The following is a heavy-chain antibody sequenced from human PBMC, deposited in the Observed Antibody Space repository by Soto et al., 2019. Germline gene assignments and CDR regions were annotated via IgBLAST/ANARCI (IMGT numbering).Heavy chain of an antibody. V-gene: IGHV3-48*01. CDR3: ASSSPEYCSSTSCQGAFDI. D-gene: IGHD2-2*01. CDR2: ISSSSTI. J-gene: IGHJ3*02. Sequence: GGSLRLSCAASGFTFSSYSMNWVRQAPGKGLEWVSYISSSSTIYYADSVKGRFTISRDNAKNSLYLQMNSLRAEDTAVYYCASSSPEYCSSTSCQGAFDIWGQGTMVTVSS. CDR1: GFTFSSYS.